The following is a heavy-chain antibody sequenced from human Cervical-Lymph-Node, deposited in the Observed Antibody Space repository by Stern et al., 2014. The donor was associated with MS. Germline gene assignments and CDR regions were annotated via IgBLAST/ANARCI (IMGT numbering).Heavy chain of an antibody. V-gene: IGHV3-53*01. D-gene: IGHD1-1*01. Sequence: EVQLVESGGGVLQPGGSLRLSCTASGCTVSRDDMTWVRQAPGKGLEWVSIIPNDGSTFYTDSVKGRFTISRDDSKNTVYLHMTSLRAEDTAMYYCARDTSSPERSDWWGQGTLVTVSS. CDR1: GCTVSRDD. CDR2: IPNDGST. J-gene: IGHJ4*02. CDR3: ARDTSSPERSDW.